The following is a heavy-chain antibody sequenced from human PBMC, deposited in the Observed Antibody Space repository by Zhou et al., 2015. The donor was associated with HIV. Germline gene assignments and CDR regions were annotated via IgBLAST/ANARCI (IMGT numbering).Heavy chain of an antibody. V-gene: IGHV1-69*01. CDR3: ARGFSHGDYEVFLKE. D-gene: IGHD4-17*01. J-gene: IGHJ1*01. CDR2: IIPIFGTA. Sequence: QVQLVQSGAEVKKPGSSVKVSCKASGGTFSSHALSWVRQAPGQGLEWMGGIIPIFGTANYAQKFQGRVTITADDSTTTAYIELSSLRSEDTAVYYCARGFSHGDYEVFLKEWGQGTLVTVSS. CDR1: GGTFSSHA.